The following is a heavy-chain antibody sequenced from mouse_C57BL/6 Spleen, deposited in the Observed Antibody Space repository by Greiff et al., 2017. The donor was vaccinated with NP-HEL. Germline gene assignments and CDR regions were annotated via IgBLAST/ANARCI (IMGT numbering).Heavy chain of an antibody. CDR3: ARSVYYDYSFAY. CDR1: GFNIKDYY. J-gene: IGHJ3*01. Sequence: EVQLQQSGAELVKPGASVKLSCTASGFNIKDYYMHWVKQRTEQGLEWIGRIDPEDGETKYAQKFQGKATITADTSSNTAYLQLSSLTSEDTAVYYCARSVYYDYSFAYWGQGTLVTVSA. CDR2: IDPEDGET. D-gene: IGHD2-4*01. V-gene: IGHV14-2*01.